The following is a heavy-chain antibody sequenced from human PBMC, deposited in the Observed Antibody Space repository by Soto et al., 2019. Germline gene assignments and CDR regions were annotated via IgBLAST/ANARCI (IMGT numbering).Heavy chain of an antibody. CDR1: GFTFSSYG. Sequence: QVQLVESGGGVVQPGRSLRLSCAASGFTFSSYGMHWVRQAPGKGLEWVAVIWYDGSNKYYADSVKGRFTISRDNSKNTCNLQKNTRRAEDRGVYYWARAPRGIAAAGSWSDPGGQGTLVTVSS. CDR2: IWYDGSNK. CDR3: ARAPRGIAAAGSWSDP. J-gene: IGHJ5*02. D-gene: IGHD6-13*01. V-gene: IGHV3-33*01.